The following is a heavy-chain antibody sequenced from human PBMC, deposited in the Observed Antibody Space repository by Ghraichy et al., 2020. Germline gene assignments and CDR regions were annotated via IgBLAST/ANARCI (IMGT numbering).Heavy chain of an antibody. CDR1: GFTFSRYW. CDR2: INRDGSTT. D-gene: IGHD6-13*01. CDR3: ARGYLDGQQLVQAAFDI. V-gene: IGHV3-74*01. Sequence: GESLNISCAASGFTFSRYWMHWVRQAPGKGLVWVSRINRDGSTTSYADSVKGRFTISRDNAKNTLYLQMNSLRAEDTAVYYCARGYLDGQQLVQAAFDIWGQGTMVTVSS. J-gene: IGHJ3*02.